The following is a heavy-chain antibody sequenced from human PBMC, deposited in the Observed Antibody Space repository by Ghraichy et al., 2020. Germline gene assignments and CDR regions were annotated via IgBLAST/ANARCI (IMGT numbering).Heavy chain of an antibody. D-gene: IGHD5-18*01. J-gene: IGHJ6*02. V-gene: IGHV4-59*08. CDR1: GGSLRSQF. Sequence: SETLSLICTVSGGSLRSQFWTWVRQPPGKGLEWIGYISHTGNSNYSPSLGGRATISLDTSKNRFSLSLTSVNAEDTAVYYCARRGRGYSLYYYGLDVCGPGTTFTVSS. CDR2: ISHTGNS. CDR3: ARRGRGYSLYYYGLDV.